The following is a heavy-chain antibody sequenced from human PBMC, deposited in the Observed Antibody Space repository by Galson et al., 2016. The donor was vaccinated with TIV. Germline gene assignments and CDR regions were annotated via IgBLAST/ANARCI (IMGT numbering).Heavy chain of an antibody. D-gene: IGHD5-18*01. CDR2: INSDGSRT. CDR3: AKDAAYNYGFGDY. J-gene: IGHJ4*02. Sequence: SLRLSCAASGFTFSSDWMHWVRQGPGKGLVWVSRINSDGSRTNYADSVKGRFTISRDNAKNTLYLQMNSLRTEDTAIYYCAKDAAYNYGFGDYWGQGALVTVSS. V-gene: IGHV3-74*01. CDR1: GFTFSSDW.